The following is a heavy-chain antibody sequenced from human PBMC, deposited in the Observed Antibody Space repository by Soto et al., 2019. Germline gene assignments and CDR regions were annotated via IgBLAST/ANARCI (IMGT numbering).Heavy chain of an antibody. J-gene: IGHJ4*02. V-gene: IGHV4-59*08. CDR2: IYYSGST. D-gene: IGHD6-19*01. CDR3: ARLRPVGQWLVRYLDY. CDR1: DFYISSYY. Sequence: SETMSHTYTFSDFYISSYYLILLRQKPGKGLEWIGYIYYSGSTNYNPSLKSRVTISVDTSKNQFSLKLSSVTAADTAVYYCARLRPVGQWLVRYLDYWGQGTLVTVSS.